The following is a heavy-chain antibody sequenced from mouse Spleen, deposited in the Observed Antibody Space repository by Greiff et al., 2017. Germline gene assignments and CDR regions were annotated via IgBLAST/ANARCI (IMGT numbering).Heavy chain of an antibody. CDR3: ARSTYYYGSSYSAMDY. CDR1: GYSITSDY. Sequence: EVMLVESGPGLAKPSQTLSLTCSVTGYSITSDYWNWIRKFPGNKLEYMGYISYSGSTYYNPSLKSRISITRDTSKNQYYLQLNSVTTEDTATYYCARSTYYYGSSYSAMDYWGQGTSVTVSS. CDR2: ISYSGST. V-gene: IGHV3-8*01. J-gene: IGHJ4*01. D-gene: IGHD1-1*01.